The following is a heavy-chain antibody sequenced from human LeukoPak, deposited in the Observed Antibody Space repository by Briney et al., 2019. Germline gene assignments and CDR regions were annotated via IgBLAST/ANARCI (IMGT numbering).Heavy chain of an antibody. CDR2: IRSKANNYAT. V-gene: IGHV3-73*01. CDR1: GFTFSGSA. J-gene: IGHJ4*02. CDR3: AKFPGLGSSWYSGSDY. D-gene: IGHD6-13*01. Sequence: PGGSLRLSCAASGFTFSGSAMQWVRQASGKGLEWVGRIRSKANNYATTYAASVKGRFTISRDNSKNTLYLQMNSLRAEDTAVYYCAKFPGLGSSWYSGSDYWGQGTLVTVSS.